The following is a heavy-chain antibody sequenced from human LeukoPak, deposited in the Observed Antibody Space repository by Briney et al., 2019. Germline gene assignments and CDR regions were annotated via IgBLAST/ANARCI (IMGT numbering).Heavy chain of an antibody. D-gene: IGHD3-3*01. Sequence: ASVKVSCKASGYSFTGFYIHWVRQAPGQGLEWMGWINPNSGGPKYAQKLQGRVTMTRDTSISTAYMELSRLKSDDTAVYFCARRVGVIGATWPFDYWGQGTLVTVSS. CDR2: INPNSGGP. CDR3: ARRVGVIGATWPFDY. V-gene: IGHV1-2*02. CDR1: GYSFTGFY. J-gene: IGHJ4*02.